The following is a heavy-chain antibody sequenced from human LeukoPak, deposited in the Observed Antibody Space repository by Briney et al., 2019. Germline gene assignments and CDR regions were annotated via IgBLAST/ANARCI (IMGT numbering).Heavy chain of an antibody. D-gene: IGHD3-16*01. CDR1: GGSISSSSYY. Sequence: SETLSLTCTVSGGSISSSSYYWGWIRQPPGKGLEWIGSIYYSGSTYYNPSLKSRVTISVDTSKNQFSLKLSSVTAADTAVYYCARLGLGGVTYFFDHWGQGTLVTVSS. CDR3: ARLGLGGVTYFFDH. V-gene: IGHV4-39*07. CDR2: IYYSGST. J-gene: IGHJ4*02.